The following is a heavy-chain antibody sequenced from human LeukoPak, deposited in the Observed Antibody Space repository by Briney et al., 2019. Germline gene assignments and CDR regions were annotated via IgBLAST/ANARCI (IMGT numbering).Heavy chain of an antibody. V-gene: IGHV3-23*01. J-gene: IGHJ4*02. D-gene: IGHD2-15*01. CDR3: AKGVVVAPDVTPFDY. CDR2: ISGRGASK. Sequence: GGSLRLTCAVSGLTFNNYAMSWVRQAPGKGLEWVSGISGRGASKYYADSVKGRFTISRDNSKNTLYLQMNSLRAEDTAVYYCAKGVVVAPDVTPFDYWGQGTLVTVSS. CDR1: GLTFNNYA.